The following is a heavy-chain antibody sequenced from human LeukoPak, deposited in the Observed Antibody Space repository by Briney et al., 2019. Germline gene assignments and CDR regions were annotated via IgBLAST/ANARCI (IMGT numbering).Heavy chain of an antibody. CDR3: ATMMYSSSPRDY. CDR2: ISPKSGAT. J-gene: IGHJ4*02. V-gene: IGHV1-2*02. Sequence: AASVKVSCKASGYTFTGYYMHWVRQAPGQGPEWMGWISPKSGATNYAQKFQGRVTMATDTSITTAYLELSSLRSDDTAVYYCATMMYSSSPRDYWGQGTLVTVSS. D-gene: IGHD6-6*01. CDR1: GYTFTGYY.